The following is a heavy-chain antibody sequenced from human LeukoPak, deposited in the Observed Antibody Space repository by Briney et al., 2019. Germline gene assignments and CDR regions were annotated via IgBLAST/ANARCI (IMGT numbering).Heavy chain of an antibody. CDR3: ARDREDVYNFLDP. V-gene: IGHV3-30*01. CDR1: GFTFSSYA. D-gene: IGHD5-24*01. J-gene: IGHJ5*02. CDR2: ISYDGSNQ. Sequence: PGGSLRLSCAASGFTFSSYAMHWVRQAPGKGLEWVAVISYDGSNQYYADSVRGRFTISRDNSKSTLYLQMNSLRAEDTAVYYWARDREDVYNFLDPWGQGTLVTASS.